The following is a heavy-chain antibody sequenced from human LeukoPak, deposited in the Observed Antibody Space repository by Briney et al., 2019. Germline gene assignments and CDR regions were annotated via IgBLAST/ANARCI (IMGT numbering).Heavy chain of an antibody. V-gene: IGHV3-64D*08. Sequence: GGSLRLSCSASGFTLSNYAMYWVRQAPGKGLEYVSAISSNGGSTYYADSVKGRFTISRDNSKNTLYLQLSSLRSEDSAVYYCVKNGVYTSGWYGGYFDHWGQGTLVTVSS. D-gene: IGHD6-19*01. CDR2: ISSNGGST. J-gene: IGHJ4*02. CDR3: VKNGVYTSGWYGGYFDH. CDR1: GFTLSNYA.